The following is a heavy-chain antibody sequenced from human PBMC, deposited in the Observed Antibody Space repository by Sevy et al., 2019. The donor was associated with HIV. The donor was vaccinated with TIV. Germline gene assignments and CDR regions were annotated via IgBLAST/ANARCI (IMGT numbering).Heavy chain of an antibody. V-gene: IGHV3-33*01. CDR1: GFTLSSYG. CDR3: ARDRLGITISAEWGGGMDV. D-gene: IGHD3-3*01. CDR2: IRYDGSNK. Sequence: GGSLRLSCAASGFTLSSYGMHWVRQAPGKGLEWVAVIRYDGSNKYYADSVKGRFTTPRDNSKNSLYLQMNSLRAEDTAVYYCARDRLGITISAEWGGGMDVWGQGTTVTVSS. J-gene: IGHJ6*02.